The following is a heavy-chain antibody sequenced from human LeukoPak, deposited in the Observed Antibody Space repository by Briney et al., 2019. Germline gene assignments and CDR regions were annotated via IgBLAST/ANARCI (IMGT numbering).Heavy chain of an antibody. CDR1: GGSISSYY. D-gene: IGHD6-6*01. Sequence: SETLSLTCAVYGGSISSYYWSWIRQPPGKGLEWIGYIYTSGSTNYNPSLKSRVTISVDTSKNQFSLKLSSVTAADTAVYYCASSSIAARLDYWGQGTLVTVSS. V-gene: IGHV4-4*09. CDR2: IYTSGST. CDR3: ASSSIAARLDY. J-gene: IGHJ4*02.